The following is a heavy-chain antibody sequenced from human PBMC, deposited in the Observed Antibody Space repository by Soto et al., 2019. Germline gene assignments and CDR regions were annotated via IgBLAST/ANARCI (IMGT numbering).Heavy chain of an antibody. Sequence: QVQLVQSGAEVKNPGASVKVSCKTSGYTFTKYGVGWVRQAPGQGLEWMGWISGSSGNANYAEKVQGRITLTTDTSTSTAYIELRSLRYDDTAVYYCAREMAGLGGEYDYWGQGTLVNVSS. CDR3: AREMAGLGGEYDY. V-gene: IGHV1-18*01. CDR2: ISGSSGNA. CDR1: GYTFTKYG. J-gene: IGHJ4*02. D-gene: IGHD3-16*01.